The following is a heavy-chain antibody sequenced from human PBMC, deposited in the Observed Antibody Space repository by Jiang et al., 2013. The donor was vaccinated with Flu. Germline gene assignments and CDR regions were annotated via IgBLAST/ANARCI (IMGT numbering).Heavy chain of an antibody. Sequence: GSGLVKPSQTLSLTCAVSGGSISSGGYSWSWIRQPPGKGLEWIGYIYHSGSTYYNPSLKSRVTISVDRSKNQFSLKLSSVTAADTAVYYCARGLGHFDYWGQGTLVTVSS. CDR2: IYHSGST. V-gene: IGHV4-30-2*01. J-gene: IGHJ4*02. CDR3: ARGLGHFDY. CDR1: GGSISSGGYS.